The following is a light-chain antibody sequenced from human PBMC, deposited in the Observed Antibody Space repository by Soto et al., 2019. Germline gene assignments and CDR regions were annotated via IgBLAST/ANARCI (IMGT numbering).Light chain of an antibody. CDR1: QSVSSSY. CDR2: GAS. V-gene: IGKV3D-20*02. Sequence: EIVLTQSPGTLSLSPGERATLSCRASQSVSSSYLAWYQQKPGQAPRLLIYGASSRATGIPNRFSGSGSGTDFTLTISRLEPENLAVYYCQQRRNWVSFGPGTRV. J-gene: IGKJ3*01. CDR3: QQRRNWVS.